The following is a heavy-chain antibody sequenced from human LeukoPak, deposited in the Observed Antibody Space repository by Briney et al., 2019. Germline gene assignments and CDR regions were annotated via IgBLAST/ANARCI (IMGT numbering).Heavy chain of an antibody. V-gene: IGHV3-53*01. Sequence: GGSLRLSCAASGFTVSSYYMNWVRQAPGKELEWVSVIYTGGGRYYADSVRGRFTISRDTSKNMVFLQMNSLRAEDTAVYYCARAQGYSYGLSYWGQGTLVTVSS. CDR1: GFTVSSYY. D-gene: IGHD5-18*01. CDR2: IYTGGGR. CDR3: ARAQGYSYGLSY. J-gene: IGHJ4*02.